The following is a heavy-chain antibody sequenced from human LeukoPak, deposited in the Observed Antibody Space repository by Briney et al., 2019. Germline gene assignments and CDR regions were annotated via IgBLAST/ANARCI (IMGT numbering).Heavy chain of an antibody. CDR3: AKDFYGDYGDDY. CDR2: ISGSGGST. V-gene: IGHV3-23*01. J-gene: IGHJ4*02. D-gene: IGHD4-17*01. CDR1: GFTLSSYA. Sequence: AGGSLRHSCAASGFTLSSYAMSWVRQAPGKGLEWVSAISGSGGSTYYADSVKGRFTISRDNSKNTLYLQMNSLRAEDTAVYYCAKDFYGDYGDDYWGRGTLVTVSS.